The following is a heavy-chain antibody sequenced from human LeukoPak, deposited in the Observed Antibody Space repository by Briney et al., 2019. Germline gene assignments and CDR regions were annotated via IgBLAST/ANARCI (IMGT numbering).Heavy chain of an antibody. CDR2: ISSSSSYI. Sequence: PGGSLRLSCAASGFTFSSYSMNWVRQAPGKGLEWVSSISSSSSYIYYADSVKGRFTISRDNAKNSLYLQMNSLRAEDTAVYYCARVDIVVVPAAIGDYYYMDVWGKGTTVTVSS. V-gene: IGHV3-21*01. J-gene: IGHJ6*03. CDR3: ARVDIVVVPAAIGDYYYMDV. D-gene: IGHD2-2*02. CDR1: GFTFSSYS.